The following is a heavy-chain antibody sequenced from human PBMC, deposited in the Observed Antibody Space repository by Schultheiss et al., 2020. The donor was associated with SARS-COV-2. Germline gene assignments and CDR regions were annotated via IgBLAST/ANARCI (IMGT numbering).Heavy chain of an antibody. V-gene: IGHV4-61*01. CDR2: IHHSGST. D-gene: IGHD2-15*01. J-gene: IGHJ3*02. CDR1: GGSVSSGSYY. CDR3: AREGSGQADAYDI. Sequence: SQTLSLTCTVSGGSVSSGSYYWSWIRQPPGGGLEWIGYIHHSGSTSENPSLRSRVTISVDTSKNQFSLELSSVTASDAAVYYCAREGSGQADAYDIWGQGTVVTVSS.